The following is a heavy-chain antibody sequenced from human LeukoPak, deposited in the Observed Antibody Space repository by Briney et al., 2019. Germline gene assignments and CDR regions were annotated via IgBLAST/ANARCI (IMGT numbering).Heavy chain of an antibody. CDR1: GFTFSDYY. Sequence: GGSLRLSCAASGFTFSDYYMSWIRQAPGKGLEWVSYISSSGSTIYYADSVKGRFTISRDNAKKSLYLEMNSLRAEDTAVYYCAKDDVAAFATGYMDVWGKGTTVTVSS. CDR3: AKDDVAAFATGYMDV. V-gene: IGHV3-11*01. D-gene: IGHD6-6*01. J-gene: IGHJ6*03. CDR2: ISSSGSTI.